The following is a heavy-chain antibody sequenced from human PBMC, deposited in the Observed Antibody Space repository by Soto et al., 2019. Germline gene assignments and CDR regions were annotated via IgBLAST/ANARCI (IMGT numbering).Heavy chain of an antibody. CDR1: GFSFSSYS. CDR3: ASCKPRYYGMDV. Sequence: EVQLVESGGGLVQPGGSLRLSCAASGFSFSSYSMNWVRQAPGKGLEWVSSISSSSSYIYYADSVKGRFTISRDNAKNSLYLQMNSLRAEDTAVYYCASCKPRYYGMDVWGQGTTVTVSS. CDR2: ISSSSSYI. V-gene: IGHV3-21*01. J-gene: IGHJ6*02.